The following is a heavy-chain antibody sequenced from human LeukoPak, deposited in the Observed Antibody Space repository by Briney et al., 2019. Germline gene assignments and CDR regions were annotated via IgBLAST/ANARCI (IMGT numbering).Heavy chain of an antibody. CDR2: IYYSGST. J-gene: IGHJ4*02. CDR1: GGSISSYY. CDR3: ARLGDYDSSGYYGYY. Sequence: SETLSLTCTVSGGSISSYYWSWIRQPPGKGLEWIGYIYYSGSTNYSPSLKSRVTISVDTSKNQFSLKLSSVTAADTAVYYCARLGDYDSSGYYGYYWGQGTLVTVSS. V-gene: IGHV4-59*08. D-gene: IGHD3-22*01.